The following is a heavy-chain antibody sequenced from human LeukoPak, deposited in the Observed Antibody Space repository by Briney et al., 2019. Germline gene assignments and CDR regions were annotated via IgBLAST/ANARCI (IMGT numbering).Heavy chain of an antibody. CDR2: INWNGGST. CDR3: ARVRSVSYYDFWSGPSPGDY. Sequence: GSLRPPCAAPGFSVSSNYMSWVRQAPGKGLEWVSGINWNGGSTGYADSVMVRFTITRDNAKISLYLQMNSLRAEDTALYYCARVRSVSYYDFWSGPSPGDYWGQGTLGTVSS. V-gene: IGHV3-20*04. J-gene: IGHJ4*02. CDR1: GFSVSSNY. D-gene: IGHD3-3*01.